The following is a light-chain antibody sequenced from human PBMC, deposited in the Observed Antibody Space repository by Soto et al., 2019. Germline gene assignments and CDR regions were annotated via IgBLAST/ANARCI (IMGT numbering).Light chain of an antibody. J-gene: IGKJ1*01. V-gene: IGKV1-5*01. Sequence: DIQMTQSPSTLSASVGDRVTITCRASQSVSTWLAWFQQKPGKAPYLLIHDASILRTGVPSRFSGSGSGTEFTLTISSLQPDDFATYYCQQYSSFWTFGQGTKVDIK. CDR2: DAS. CDR1: QSVSTW. CDR3: QQYSSFWT.